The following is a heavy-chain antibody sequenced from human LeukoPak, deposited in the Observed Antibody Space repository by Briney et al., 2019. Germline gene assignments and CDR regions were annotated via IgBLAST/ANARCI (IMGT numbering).Heavy chain of an antibody. Sequence: ASVKVSCKASGYTFTSYYMHWVRQAPGQGLEWMGIINPSGGSTSYAQKFQGRVTMTRDTSTSTVYMELSSLRSEDTAVYYCARDYSKRGNWEIQGDPWGQGTLVTVSS. J-gene: IGHJ5*02. CDR1: GYTFTSYY. V-gene: IGHV1-46*01. CDR3: ARDYSKRGNWEIQGDP. D-gene: IGHD7-27*01. CDR2: INPSGGST.